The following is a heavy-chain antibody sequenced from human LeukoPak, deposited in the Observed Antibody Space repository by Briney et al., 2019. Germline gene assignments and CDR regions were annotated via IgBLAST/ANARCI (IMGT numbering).Heavy chain of an antibody. Sequence: GGSLRLSCAASGFPFSSYAMGWVRQAPGKGLEWVSTIHGGTYYADSVRGRFTISRDNSKNTLYLQMTSLGADDTALYYCAKAYSSGWYAFDSWGQGTLVTVSS. J-gene: IGHJ4*02. D-gene: IGHD6-19*01. CDR1: GFPFSSYA. CDR3: AKAYSSGWYAFDS. V-gene: IGHV3-23*01. CDR2: IHGGT.